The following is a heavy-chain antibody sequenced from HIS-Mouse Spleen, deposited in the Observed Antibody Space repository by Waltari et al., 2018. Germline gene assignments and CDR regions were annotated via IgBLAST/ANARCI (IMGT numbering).Heavy chain of an antibody. Sequence: EVQLVESGGGLIQPGGSLRRSCAAPGFTVSSNYLSWVRQAPGKGLEWVSVIYSGGSTYYADSVKGRFTISRDNSKNTLYLQMNSLRAEDTAVYYCARLGSTVTTTVDYWGQGTLVTVSS. V-gene: IGHV3-53*01. CDR1: GFTVSSNY. CDR3: ARLGSTVTTTVDY. D-gene: IGHD4-4*01. CDR2: IYSGGST. J-gene: IGHJ4*02.